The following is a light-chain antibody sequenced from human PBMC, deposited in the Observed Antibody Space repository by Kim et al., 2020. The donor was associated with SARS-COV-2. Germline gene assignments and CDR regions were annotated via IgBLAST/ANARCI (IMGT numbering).Light chain of an antibody. V-gene: IGKV3-20*01. J-gene: IGKJ2*01. Sequence: SPGERATLSCRASQTVTSSYLAWYQHKPGQAPRLLIYGASRRATAVSDRFSGSGSGTEFTLTISRLEPEDFAVYYCQQYGSPPQTFGQGTKLEIK. CDR1: QTVTSSY. CDR2: GAS. CDR3: QQYGSPPQT.